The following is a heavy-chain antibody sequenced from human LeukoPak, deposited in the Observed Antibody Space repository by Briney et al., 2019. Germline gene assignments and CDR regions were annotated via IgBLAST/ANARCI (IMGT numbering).Heavy chain of an antibody. CDR3: ARGPPLSRAFDY. J-gene: IGHJ4*02. V-gene: IGHV3-23*01. Sequence: GGSLRLSCAASGFSFSSYAMSWVRQAPGKGLEWVSAISGSGGSTYYADSVKGRFTISRDNSRNTLYLQMNSLRAEDTAVYYCARGPPLSRAFDYWGQGTLVTVSS. CDR2: ISGSGGST. CDR1: GFSFSSYA.